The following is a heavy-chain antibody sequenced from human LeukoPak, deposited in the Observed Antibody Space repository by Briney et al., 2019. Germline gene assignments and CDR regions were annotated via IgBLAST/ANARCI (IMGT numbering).Heavy chain of an antibody. D-gene: IGHD3-9*01. J-gene: IGHJ4*02. Sequence: PGGSLRLSCAASGFTFSSYAMSWVRQAPGKGLEWGSAISGSGGSTYYADSVKGRFTISRDNSKNTLYLQMNSLRAEDTAVYYCAKGRYFDWLSDFDYWGQGTLVTVSS. V-gene: IGHV3-23*01. CDR1: GFTFSSYA. CDR2: ISGSGGST. CDR3: AKGRYFDWLSDFDY.